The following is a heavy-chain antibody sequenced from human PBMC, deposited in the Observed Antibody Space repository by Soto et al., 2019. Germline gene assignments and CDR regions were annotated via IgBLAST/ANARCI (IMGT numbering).Heavy chain of an antibody. CDR1: GDSVSRGSHT. CDR3: ARTSKGYGNGDF. V-gene: IGHV4-61*01. CDR2: ISYTGST. Sequence: SETLSLTCSVAGDSVSRGSHTCKWTIHPPGKGLELLGYISYTGSTNYNPSLKRRVTIAVDKSKNQISLMLTSVTAAETGVYYCARTSKGYGNGDFWGHGILVTVSS. J-gene: IGHJ4*03. D-gene: IGHD4-4*01.